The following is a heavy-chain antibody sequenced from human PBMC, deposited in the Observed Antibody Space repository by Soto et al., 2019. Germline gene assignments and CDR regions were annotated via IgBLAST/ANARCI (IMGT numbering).Heavy chain of an antibody. D-gene: IGHD5-12*01. V-gene: IGHV1-69*02. CDR2: IIPILGIA. CDR1: GGTFSSYT. J-gene: IGHJ4*02. Sequence: QVQLVQSGAEVKKPGSSVKVSCKASGGTFSSYTISWVRQAPGQGLEWMGRIIPILGIANYAKKFQGRVTITADKSTSTAYMELSSLRSEDTAVYYCARLQSSGYDFDYWGQGTLVTVSS. CDR3: ARLQSSGYDFDY.